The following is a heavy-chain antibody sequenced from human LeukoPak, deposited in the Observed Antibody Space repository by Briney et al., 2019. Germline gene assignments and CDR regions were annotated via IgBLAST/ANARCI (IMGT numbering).Heavy chain of an antibody. CDR3: ASRLTMITFGGVIV. CDR2: IYHSGST. V-gene: IGHV4-30-2*01. J-gene: IGHJ4*02. CDR1: GGSISSGGYY. Sequence: KPSETLSLTCTVSGGSISSGGYYWSWIRQPPGKGLEWIGYIYHSGSTYYNPSLKSRVTISVDRSKNQFSLKLSSVTAADTAVYYCASRLTMITFGGVIVWGQGTLVTVSS. D-gene: IGHD3-16*02.